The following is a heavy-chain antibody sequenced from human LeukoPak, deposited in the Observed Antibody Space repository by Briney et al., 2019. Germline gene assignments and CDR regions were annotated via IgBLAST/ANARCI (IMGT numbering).Heavy chain of an antibody. D-gene: IGHD3-16*01. V-gene: IGHV3-11*04. CDR2: ISSSGSTI. J-gene: IGHJ4*02. CDR3: SRDGGLGLYYFDY. CDR1: GFTLSHYY. Sequence: GGSLRLPCAASGFTLSHYYMSWIRQAPGKGLEWVSYISSSGSTIYYADSVKGRFTISRHNAKNSLYLQMNSLRHEETAVYDSSRDGGLGLYYFDYWGQGTLVTVCS.